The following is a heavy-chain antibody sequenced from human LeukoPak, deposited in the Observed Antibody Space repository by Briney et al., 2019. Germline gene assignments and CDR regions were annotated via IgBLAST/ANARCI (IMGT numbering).Heavy chain of an antibody. V-gene: IGHV4-59*01. J-gene: IGHJ4*02. Sequence: SETLSLTCTVSGGSISSSYWSWIRQPPGKGLEWIGYIYYSGITNYNPSLKSGVTISLDTFKNQFSLKLNSVTAADTAVYYCARASGAFDYWGQGALVTVSS. CDR2: IYYSGIT. CDR1: GGSISSSY. CDR3: ARASGAFDY.